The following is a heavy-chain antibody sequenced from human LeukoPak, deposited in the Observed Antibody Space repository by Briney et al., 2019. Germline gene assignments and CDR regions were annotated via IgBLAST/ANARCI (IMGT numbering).Heavy chain of an antibody. CDR2: ISLSGLT. CDR1: GGSITSTNW. Sequence: PSGTLSLTCGVSGGSITSTNWWSWVPQPPGQGLEWIGEISLSGLTNYNPSLKSRVTMALDKSRNHLSLNLTSVTAADTAVYYCSRENGAFSPFGYWGQGTLVTVPS. D-gene: IGHD2-8*01. CDR3: SRENGAFSPFGY. V-gene: IGHV4-4*02. J-gene: IGHJ4*02.